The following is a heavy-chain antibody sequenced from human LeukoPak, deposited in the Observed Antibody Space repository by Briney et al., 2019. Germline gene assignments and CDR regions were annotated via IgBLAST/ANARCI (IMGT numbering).Heavy chain of an antibody. CDR2: INWNGGST. V-gene: IGHV3-20*04. D-gene: IGHD3-10*01. CDR1: GFTFDDYG. CDR3: ARGGYGSGSYYQPPPFDY. Sequence: GGSLRLSCAASGFTFDDYGMSWVRHAPGKGLEWVSGINWNGGSTGYADSVKGRFTISRDNAKNSLYLQMNSLRAEDTALYYCARGGYGSGSYYQPPPFDYWGQGTLVTVSS. J-gene: IGHJ4*02.